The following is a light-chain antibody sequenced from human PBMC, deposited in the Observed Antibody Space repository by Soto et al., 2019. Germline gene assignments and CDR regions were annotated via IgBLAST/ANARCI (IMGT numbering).Light chain of an antibody. V-gene: IGKV1-5*03. Sequence: DIQRTQSRSSLSSSVGYRVTSTWRDSQSISSWLAWYKQKPGKDTKILIYKESSLESGVQSRFSGSGSGTEFTLSISSMQPEDFATYYCKQYYSYPWPFGKGPKVDLK. CDR2: KES. J-gene: IGKJ1*01. CDR1: QSISSW. CDR3: KQYYSYPWP.